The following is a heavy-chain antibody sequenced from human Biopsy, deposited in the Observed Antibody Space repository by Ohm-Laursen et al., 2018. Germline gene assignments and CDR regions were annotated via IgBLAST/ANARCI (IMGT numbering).Heavy chain of an antibody. CDR3: AKAGRGYIDY. CDR2: IKEDGSLI. Sequence: SLRLSCSASGFTFSNYWLSWVRQAPGKGLEWIANIKEDGSLIYYLDSVKGRFTISRDNAKNTLYLQMNSLRVEDTAVYYCAKAGRGYIDYWGQGTLVIVSS. J-gene: IGHJ4*02. D-gene: IGHD5-18*01. CDR1: GFTFSNYW. V-gene: IGHV3-7*01.